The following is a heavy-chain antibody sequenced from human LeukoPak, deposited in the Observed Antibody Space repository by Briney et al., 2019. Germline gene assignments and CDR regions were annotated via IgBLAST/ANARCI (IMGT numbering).Heavy chain of an antibody. D-gene: IGHD1-26*01. J-gene: IGHJ3*02. CDR2: IYYSGST. CDR1: GDSFSSSSYS. Sequence: SETLSLTCTVSGDSFSSSSYSWAWIRQPPGKGLEWIGNIYYSGSTYYNPSLKSRVTFSVDTSKDQFSLKLGSVTAADTAVYYCARGGELLPDAFDIWGQGTMVTVSS. V-gene: IGHV4-39*07. CDR3: ARGGELLPDAFDI.